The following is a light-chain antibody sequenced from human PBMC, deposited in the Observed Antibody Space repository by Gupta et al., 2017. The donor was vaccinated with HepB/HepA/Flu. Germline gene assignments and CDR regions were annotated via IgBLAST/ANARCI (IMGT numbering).Light chain of an antibody. V-gene: IGKV4-1*01. CDR3: QQSYSTPWT. J-gene: IGKJ1*01. CDR2: WAS. CDR1: QNLLYSSNSKNY. Sequence: DIVMTQSPDSLPVSLGERATINCKSSQNLLYSSNSKNYLSWYQQKAGQPPKLLIYWASTRESGVPDRFSGSGSGTDFTLTISSLQAEDVAVYYCQQSYSTPWTFGQGTKVEIK.